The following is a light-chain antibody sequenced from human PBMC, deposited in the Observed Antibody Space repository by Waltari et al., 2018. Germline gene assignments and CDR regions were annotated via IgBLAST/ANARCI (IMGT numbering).Light chain of an antibody. CDR3: HHRSNWPYT. J-gene: IGKJ2*01. V-gene: IGKV3-11*01. CDR1: QSVITY. CDR2: DAS. Sequence: FSLTQSRATLSLSRGERATLSCRTSQSVITYLAWYQQKPGQAPRLLIYDASNRATGIPARFSGSGSGTDFTLTISSLEPEDFAVYYCHHRSNWPYTFGQGTKLEIK.